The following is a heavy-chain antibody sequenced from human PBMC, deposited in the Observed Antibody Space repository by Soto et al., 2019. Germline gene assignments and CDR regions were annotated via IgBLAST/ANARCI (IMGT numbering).Heavy chain of an antibody. CDR3: ARGRAAAEYYYYYYYMDV. J-gene: IGHJ6*03. CDR1: GYTFTSYG. CDR2: ISAYNGNT. D-gene: IGHD6-13*01. Sequence: QVPLVQSGAEVKKPGASVKVSCKASGYTFTSYGISWVRQAPGQGLEWMGWISAYNGNTNYAQKLQGRVTMTTDTSTSTAYMELRSLGSDDTAVYYCARGRAAAEYYYYYYYMDVWGKGTTVTVSS. V-gene: IGHV1-18*01.